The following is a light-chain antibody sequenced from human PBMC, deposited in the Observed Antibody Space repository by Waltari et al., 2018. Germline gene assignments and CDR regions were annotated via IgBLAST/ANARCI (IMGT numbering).Light chain of an antibody. V-gene: IGLV6-57*01. Sequence: NFMLTQPHSVSESPGKTVTLSCTRSSGSIASNYVQWYQQRPGSSPTTVIYEYNQRPSGVPDRFSGSIDSSSNSASLTISGLKTEDEADYYCQSYDSSSVVFGGGTKLTVL. CDR2: EYN. CDR3: QSYDSSSVV. CDR1: SGSIASNY. J-gene: IGLJ2*01.